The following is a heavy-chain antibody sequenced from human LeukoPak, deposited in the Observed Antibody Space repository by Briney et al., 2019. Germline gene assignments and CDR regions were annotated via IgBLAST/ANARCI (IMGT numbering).Heavy chain of an antibody. CDR1: GYTFTCNN. Sequence: ASVKVSCKSSGYTFTCNNKHLVRQAHAQGHERMGLINPNNGGTNYSQKSQGRVTTTRDTSISTAYMELSRLKSDDAAVYYCARASMAPAFDIWGQGTMVTVSS. CDR2: INPNNGGT. V-gene: IGHV1-2*02. J-gene: IGHJ3*02. D-gene: IGHD2/OR15-2a*01. CDR3: ARASMAPAFDI.